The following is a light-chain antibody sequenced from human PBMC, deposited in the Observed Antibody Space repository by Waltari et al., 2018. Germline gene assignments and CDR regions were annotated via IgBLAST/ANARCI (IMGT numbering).Light chain of an antibody. Sequence: QSALTQPRSVSGSPGQSVTISCTGTSSDVGGYNYVSWYQQHPGKAPKLMIYDVSKRPSGVPDRVSGSKSGNTASLTISGLQAEDEADYYCCSYAGSYTYVCGTVTKVTVL. V-gene: IGLV2-11*01. CDR3: CSYAGSYTYV. CDR1: SSDVGGYNY. CDR2: DVS. J-gene: IGLJ1*01.